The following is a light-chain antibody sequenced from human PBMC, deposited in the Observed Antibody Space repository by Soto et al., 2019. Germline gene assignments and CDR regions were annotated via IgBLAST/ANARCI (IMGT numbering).Light chain of an antibody. Sequence: TVLTQSPGTLSRTPGERSTLSCRASQSLINNYLAWYKQRPGQAPSLLVYAASNRATGIRARFSGSGSGTDFTLTISSLEPEDFAVYYCQQRSNSITLGQGTRLEI. CDR2: AAS. CDR1: QSLINNY. CDR3: QQRSNSIT. V-gene: IGKV3-11*01. J-gene: IGKJ5*01.